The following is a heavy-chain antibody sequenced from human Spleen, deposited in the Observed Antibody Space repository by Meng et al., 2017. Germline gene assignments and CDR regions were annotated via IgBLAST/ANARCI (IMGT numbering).Heavy chain of an antibody. CDR3: ARGSAGYYYFDS. Sequence: SETLSLTCSVSGDSISNYYWNWLRQPAGKRLEWIGRTYVGGSTDYNPSLRSRVTVSVDTSKNQISLRLASVTAADTAVYFCARGSAGYYYFDSWGQGTLVTVSS. CDR1: GDSISNYY. V-gene: IGHV4-4*07. CDR2: TYVGGST. J-gene: IGHJ4*02. D-gene: IGHD5-18*01.